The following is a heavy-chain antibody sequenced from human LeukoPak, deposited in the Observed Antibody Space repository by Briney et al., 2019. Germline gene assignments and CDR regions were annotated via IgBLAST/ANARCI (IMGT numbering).Heavy chain of an antibody. J-gene: IGHJ3*02. CDR2: IYYSGST. V-gene: IGHV4-61*08. Sequence: SETLSLTCTVSGGSISSGGYYWSWIRQHPGKGLEWIGYIYYSGSTYYNPSLKSRVTISVDTSKNQFSLKLSSVTAADTAVYYCARVWSTGRTSAFDIWGQGTMVTVSS. CDR1: GGSISSGGYY. D-gene: IGHD2-2*01. CDR3: ARVWSTGRTSAFDI.